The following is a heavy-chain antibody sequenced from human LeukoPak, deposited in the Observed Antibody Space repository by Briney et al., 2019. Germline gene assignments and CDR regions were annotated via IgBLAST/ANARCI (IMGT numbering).Heavy chain of an antibody. V-gene: IGHV1-18*01. CDR2: ISPYNGNT. Sequence: ASVKVSCKASGYTFTNFGISWVRQAPGQGLEWMGWISPYNGNTDYPQKVQGRVTMTTDTSTSTAYMELRSLRSDDTAVYYCARGGAGHCSGGSCPTSWFDPWGQGTLVTVSS. CDR1: GYTFTNFG. J-gene: IGHJ5*02. CDR3: ARGGAGHCSGGSCPTSWFDP. D-gene: IGHD2-15*01.